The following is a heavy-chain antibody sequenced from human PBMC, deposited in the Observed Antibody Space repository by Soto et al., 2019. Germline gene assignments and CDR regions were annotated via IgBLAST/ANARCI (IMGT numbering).Heavy chain of an antibody. D-gene: IGHD2-15*01. Sequence: EVQLVESGGGLVQPGGSLRLSCAASGFSFNTYEMNWVRQAPGKGLEWVSYISSSGSTIYYADSVKGRFTVSRDNGKNSLYMQMNSLRAEDTAVYYCAYGGSCDYWGQGTQVTVSS. CDR2: ISSSGSTI. CDR3: AYGGSCDY. V-gene: IGHV3-48*03. J-gene: IGHJ4*02. CDR1: GFSFNTYE.